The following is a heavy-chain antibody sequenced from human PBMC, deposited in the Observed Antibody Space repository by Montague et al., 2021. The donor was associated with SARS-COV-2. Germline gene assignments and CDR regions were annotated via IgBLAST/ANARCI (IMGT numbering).Heavy chain of an antibody. CDR1: GDSVSSNSAA. J-gene: IGHJ5*02. D-gene: IGHD2-2*01. Sequence: CAISGDSVSSNSAAWNWIRQSPSRGLEWLGRTYYRSRWFNDYAVSIRSRITINPDTSKNQFSLQLNSVTPEDTAVYYCARDRSRAFCEGASCYSENWFAPWGQGTLVTVSS. V-gene: IGHV6-1*01. CDR2: TYYRSRWFN. CDR3: ARDRSRAFCEGASCYSENWFAP.